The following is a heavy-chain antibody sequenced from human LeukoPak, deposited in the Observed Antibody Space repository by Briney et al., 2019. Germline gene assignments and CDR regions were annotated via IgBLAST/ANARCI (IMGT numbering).Heavy chain of an antibody. CDR3: ARWYYDSSGTMGY. V-gene: IGHV1-2*06. CDR1: GYTFTGYY. Sequence: ASVKVSCKASGYTFTGYYMHWVRQAPGQGLEWMGRINPNSGGTNYAQKFQGRVTMTRDTSISTAYMELSRLRSDDTAVYYCARWYYDSSGTMGYWGQGTLVTVPS. J-gene: IGHJ4*02. CDR2: INPNSGGT. D-gene: IGHD3-22*01.